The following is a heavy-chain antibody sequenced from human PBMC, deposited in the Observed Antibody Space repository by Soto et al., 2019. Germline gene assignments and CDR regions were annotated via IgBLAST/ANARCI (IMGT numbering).Heavy chain of an antibody. CDR3: ARGQSEDYGDYVDAFDI. CDR1: GFTVSSNY. V-gene: IGHV3-53*01. CDR2: IYSGGST. D-gene: IGHD4-17*01. J-gene: IGHJ3*02. Sequence: GGSLRLSCAASGFTVSSNYMSWVRQAPGKGLEWVSVIYSGGSTYYADSVKGRFTISRDNSKNTLYLQMNSLRAEDTAVYYCARGQSEDYGDYVDAFDIWGQGTMVTVSS.